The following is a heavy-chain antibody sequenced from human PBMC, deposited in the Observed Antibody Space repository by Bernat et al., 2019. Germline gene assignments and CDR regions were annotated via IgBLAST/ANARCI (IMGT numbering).Heavy chain of an antibody. V-gene: IGHV3-33*01. Sequence: QVQLVESGGGVVQPGRSLRLSCAASGFTFSSYGMHWVRQVPGKGLEWVAVIWYDGSNKYYADSVKGRFTISRDNSKNTLYLQMNSLRAEDTAVYYCARDRFYDSSGYHDYWGQGTLVTVSS. J-gene: IGHJ4*02. D-gene: IGHD3-22*01. CDR1: GFTFSSYG. CDR2: IWYDGSNK. CDR3: ARDRFYDSSGYHDY.